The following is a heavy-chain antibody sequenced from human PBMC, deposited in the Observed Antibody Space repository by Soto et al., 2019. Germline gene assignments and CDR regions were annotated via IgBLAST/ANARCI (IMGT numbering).Heavy chain of an antibody. D-gene: IGHD2-2*01. Sequence: QLQLVESGGGVLHPGRSLRLSCAAAGFTFSSYGMHWVRQAPGKGLEWVAVISYDGTNKYYADSVKGRFTISRDNSKNTLYLQMNSLRAEDTAVYYCAKDVRQRWTPANYFDYWGQGTLVTVSS. V-gene: IGHV3-30*18. CDR3: AKDVRQRWTPANYFDY. CDR2: ISYDGTNK. CDR1: GFTFSSYG. J-gene: IGHJ4*02.